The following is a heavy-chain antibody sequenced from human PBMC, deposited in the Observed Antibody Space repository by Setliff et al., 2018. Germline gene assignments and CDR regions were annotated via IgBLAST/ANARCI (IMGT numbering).Heavy chain of an antibody. CDR2: IYPDGTT. CDR1: ADSMNNNF. CDR3: ARQPSSGAYYNPRPYYFDY. J-gene: IGHJ4*02. D-gene: IGHD3-10*01. Sequence: PSETLSLTCIVSADSMNNNFWTWIRRPPGKGLEWIGYIYPDGTTNYNPSLKSCMTISLDMSKNQFSLTLRSVTAADTAVYFCARQPSSGAYYNPRPYYFDYWGQGTLVTVSS. V-gene: IGHV4-4*08.